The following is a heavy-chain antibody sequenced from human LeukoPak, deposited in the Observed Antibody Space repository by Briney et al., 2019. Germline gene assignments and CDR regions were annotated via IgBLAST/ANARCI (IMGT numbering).Heavy chain of an antibody. CDR3: ASLVWSRYDYFDY. CDR1: GYTFTGYY. Sequence: GASVNVSCKASGYTFTGYYMHWVRQAPGQGLEWMGWINPNSGCTNYPQKFQGRVTMTRDTSISTAYMELSRVRSDDTAVYYCASLVWSRYDYFDYWGQGTLVTVSS. J-gene: IGHJ4*02. CDR2: INPNSGCT. D-gene: IGHD3-16*01. V-gene: IGHV1-2*02.